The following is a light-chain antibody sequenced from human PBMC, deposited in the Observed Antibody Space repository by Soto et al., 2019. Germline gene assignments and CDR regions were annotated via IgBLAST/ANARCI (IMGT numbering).Light chain of an antibody. CDR3: QQYHSYSLT. Sequence: DIQMTQSPSTLSASVGDRVTITCRASQSISSWLAWYQQKPGKAPKLLIYKASSLEGGVPSRFSGSGSGTDFTLTISSLQPDDFATYYCQQYHSYSLTFGGGIKV. J-gene: IGKJ4*01. CDR1: QSISSW. CDR2: KAS. V-gene: IGKV1-5*03.